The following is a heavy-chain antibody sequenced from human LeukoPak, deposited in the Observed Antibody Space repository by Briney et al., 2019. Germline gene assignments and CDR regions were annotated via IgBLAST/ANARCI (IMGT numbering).Heavy chain of an antibody. J-gene: IGHJ6*02. Sequence: GGSLRLSYAASGFTVSSNYMSWVRQAPGKGLEWVSVIYSGGSTYYADSVKGRFTISRDNSKNTLYLQMNSLRAEDTAVYYCARAFYLDGGMDVWGQGTTVTVSS. CDR3: ARAFYLDGGMDV. CDR2: IYSGGST. D-gene: IGHD2/OR15-2a*01. V-gene: IGHV3-53*01. CDR1: GFTVSSNY.